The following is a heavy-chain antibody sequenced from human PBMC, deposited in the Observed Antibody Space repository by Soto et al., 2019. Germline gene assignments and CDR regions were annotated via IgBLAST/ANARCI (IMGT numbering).Heavy chain of an antibody. J-gene: IGHJ4*02. CDR3: AKGSIFGVENIYDY. CDR1: GFTFSSYA. Sequence: EVQLLESGGGLVQPGGSLRLSCAASGFTFSSYAMSWVRQAPGKGLEWVSGMSGSGGTAYYRDSGKGRFTLSRDKSKQTLYLQMNSLRAEDTALYFCAKGSIFGVENIYDYWGQGTLVTVSS. V-gene: IGHV3-23*01. CDR2: MSGSGGTA. D-gene: IGHD3-3*01.